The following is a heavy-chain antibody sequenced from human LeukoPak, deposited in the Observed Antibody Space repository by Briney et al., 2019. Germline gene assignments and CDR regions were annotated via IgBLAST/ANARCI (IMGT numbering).Heavy chain of an antibody. CDR3: ARDRLGPSFSVSHFDL. D-gene: IGHD3-3*02. Sequence: GGFLRLSCATSGFTFVDYGLSWVRRAPGKGLEWLCAINYNGAITDYADSVKGRFTISRDNAKISLYLRMDSLRAEDTALYYCARDRLGPSFSVSHFDLWGQGTLVTVSS. CDR2: INYNGAIT. V-gene: IGHV3-20*04. J-gene: IGHJ4*02. CDR1: GFTFVDYG.